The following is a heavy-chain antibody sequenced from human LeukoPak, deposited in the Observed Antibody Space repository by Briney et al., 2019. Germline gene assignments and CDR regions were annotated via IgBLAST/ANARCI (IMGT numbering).Heavy chain of an antibody. CDR2: IWYDGSNK. J-gene: IGHJ3*02. CDR1: GFNFSSYG. V-gene: IGHV3-33*08. D-gene: IGHD2-15*01. CDR3: ARDGWRYCSGGSCYTSGTDAFDI. Sequence: GGSLRLSCAVSGFNFSSYGMHWVRQAPGKGLEWVAVIWYDGSNKYYADSVKGRFTISRDNSKSTLYLQMNSLRAEDTAVYYCARDGWRYCSGGSCYTSGTDAFDIWGQGTMVTVSS.